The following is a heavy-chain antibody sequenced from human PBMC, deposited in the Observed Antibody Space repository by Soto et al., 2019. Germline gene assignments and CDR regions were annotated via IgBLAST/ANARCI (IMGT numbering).Heavy chain of an antibody. D-gene: IGHD5-12*01. CDR1: GGSISSSSYY. J-gene: IGHJ4*02. CDR2: IYYRGST. V-gene: IGHV4-39*07. Sequence: SETLSLTCTVSGGSISSSSYYWDWIRQPPGKGLEWIGSIYYRGSTYYNPSLQSRVTISVDTSKNQFSLKLSSVTAADTAVYYCAAGGGLPRYYWGQGTLVTVSS. CDR3: AAGGGLPRYY.